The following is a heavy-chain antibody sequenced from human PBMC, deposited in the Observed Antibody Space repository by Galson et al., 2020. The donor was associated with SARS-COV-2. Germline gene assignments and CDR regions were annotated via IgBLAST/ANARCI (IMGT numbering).Heavy chain of an antibody. Sequence: ASMKVSCRASGYTFTDYHMHWVRQAPGQGLEWVAIIRNDGSTVYAPRFQGRVTLTRDTPTTTVYMELSSLKSDDTAVYYCSREGPSTYYFDYWGQGSLVTVSS. CDR3: SREGPSTYYFDY. J-gene: IGHJ4*02. CDR1: GYTFTDYH. CDR2: IRNDGST. V-gene: IGHV1-46*01.